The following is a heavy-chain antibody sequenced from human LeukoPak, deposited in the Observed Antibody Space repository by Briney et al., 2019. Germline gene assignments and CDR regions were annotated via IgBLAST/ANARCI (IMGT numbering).Heavy chain of an antibody. CDR1: GYTFTGYY. Sequence: ASVKVSCKASGYTFTGYYMHWVRQAPGQGLEWMGWINPNSGGTNYAQKFQGRVTPTRDTSISTAYMELSRLRSDDTAVYYCASEYSSSSGYNGMNWGQGTLVTVSS. J-gene: IGHJ4*02. CDR2: INPNSGGT. V-gene: IGHV1-2*02. D-gene: IGHD6-6*01. CDR3: ASEYSSSSGYNGMN.